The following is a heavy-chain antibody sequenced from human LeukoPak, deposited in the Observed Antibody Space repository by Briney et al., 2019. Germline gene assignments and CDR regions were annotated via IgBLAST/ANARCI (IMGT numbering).Heavy chain of an antibody. CDR2: IYYSGSA. Sequence: SETLSLTCTVSGGSISNYYWSWIRQPPGKELEYTGYIYYSGSANYNPSLKSRVTMSVDTSKNQFSLRLNSLTAVDTAVYYCARHIGARLASGYYYYMDVWGKGTTVTVSS. V-gene: IGHV4-59*01. CDR3: ARHIGARLASGYYYYMDV. D-gene: IGHD6-6*01. J-gene: IGHJ6*03. CDR1: GGSISNYY.